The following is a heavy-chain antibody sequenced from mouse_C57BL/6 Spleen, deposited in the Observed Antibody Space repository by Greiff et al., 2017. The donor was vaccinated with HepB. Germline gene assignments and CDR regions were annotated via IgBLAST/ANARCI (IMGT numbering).Heavy chain of an antibody. CDR3: TREGEYGNPYAMDY. Sequence: EVQRVESGEGLVKPGGSLKLSCAASGFTFSSYAMSWVRQTPEKRLEWVAYISSGGDYIYYADTVKGRFTISRDNARNTLYLQMSSLKSEDTAMYYCTREGEYGNPYAMDYWGQGTSVTVSS. V-gene: IGHV5-9-1*02. D-gene: IGHD2-10*02. CDR2: ISSGGDYI. CDR1: GFTFSSYA. J-gene: IGHJ4*01.